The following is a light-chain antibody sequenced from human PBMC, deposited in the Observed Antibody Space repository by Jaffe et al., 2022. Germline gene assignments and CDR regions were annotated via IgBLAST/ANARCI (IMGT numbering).Light chain of an antibody. CDR3: QQYSTYPIT. J-gene: IGKJ5*01. Sequence: AIQLTQSPSSLSASVGDRVTFTCRASQSINRALAWYQQKPGKTPNLLIYGASTLESRVPSRFGGSGSGTDFTLTISSLQPEDSASYYCQQYSTYPITFGQGTRLEIK. CDR1: QSINRA. CDR2: GAS. V-gene: IGKV1-13*02.